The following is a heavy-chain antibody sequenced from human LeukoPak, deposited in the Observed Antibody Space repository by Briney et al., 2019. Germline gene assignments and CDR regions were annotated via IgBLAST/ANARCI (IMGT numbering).Heavy chain of an antibody. CDR2: ISGSGGST. D-gene: IGHD3-10*01. Sequence: GGSLRLSCAASGFTFSSYAMSWVRQAPGKGLEWVSAISGSGGSTYYADSVKGRFTISRDNSKNMLYLEINSLRAEDTAVYYCAKLGDYYGSGSREYWGQGTLVTVSS. V-gene: IGHV3-23*01. CDR1: GFTFSSYA. CDR3: AKLGDYYGSGSREY. J-gene: IGHJ4*02.